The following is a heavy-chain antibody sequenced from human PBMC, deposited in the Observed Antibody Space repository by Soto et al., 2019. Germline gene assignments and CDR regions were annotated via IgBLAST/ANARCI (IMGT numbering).Heavy chain of an antibody. CDR1: GYTFTSYG. CDR3: ARGPEPKYCSSTSRYFSYASVL. V-gene: IGHV1-18*01. CDR2: ISAYNGNT. J-gene: IGHJ3*01. Sequence: ASVKVSCKASGYTFTSYGISWVRQAPGQGLEWMGWISAYNGNTNYAQKLQGRITMTTDTSTSTAYMELRSLRSDDTAVYYCARGPEPKYCSSTSRYFSYASVLWGQGTMVTVSS. D-gene: IGHD2-2*01.